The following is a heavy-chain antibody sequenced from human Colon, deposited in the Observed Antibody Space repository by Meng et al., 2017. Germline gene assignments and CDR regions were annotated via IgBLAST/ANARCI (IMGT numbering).Heavy chain of an antibody. J-gene: IGHJ4*02. V-gene: IGHV3-30*03. Sequence: GESLKISCAASGFTFSTYGMHWVRQTPGKGLEWLAVISYEGSNKHYSDSVKGRFTISRDNSKNTVYLQMDSLRGDDTAIYFCATASDSTDWYPFDYWGQGTLVTVSS. CDR1: GFTFSTYG. CDR3: ATASDSTDWYPFDY. CDR2: ISYEGSNK. D-gene: IGHD2/OR15-2a*01.